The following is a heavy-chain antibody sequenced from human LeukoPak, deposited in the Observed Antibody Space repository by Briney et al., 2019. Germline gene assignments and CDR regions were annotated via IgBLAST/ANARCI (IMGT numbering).Heavy chain of an antibody. V-gene: IGHV4-34*01. CDR3: ARHKQLWFFDY. Sequence: PSETLSLTCAVYGGSFSGYYWSWIRQPPGKGLEWIGSIYYSGSTYYNPSLKSRVTISVDTSKNQFSLKLSSVTAADTAVYYCARHKQLWFFDYWGQGTLVTVSS. J-gene: IGHJ4*02. D-gene: IGHD5-18*01. CDR1: GGSFSGYY. CDR2: IYYSGST.